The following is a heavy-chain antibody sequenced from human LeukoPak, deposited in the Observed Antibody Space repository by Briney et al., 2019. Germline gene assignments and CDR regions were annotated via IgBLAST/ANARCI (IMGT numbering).Heavy chain of an antibody. CDR2: INHSGST. CDR3: ATNTIRGVVDY. Sequence: SETLSLTCAVYGGSFSGYYWSWIRQPPGKGLEWIGEINHSGSTNYNPSLKSRVTISVDTSKNQFSLKLTSVTAADTAVYYCATNTIRGVVDYWGQGTPVTVSS. J-gene: IGHJ4*02. V-gene: IGHV4-34*01. D-gene: IGHD3-10*01. CDR1: GGSFSGYY.